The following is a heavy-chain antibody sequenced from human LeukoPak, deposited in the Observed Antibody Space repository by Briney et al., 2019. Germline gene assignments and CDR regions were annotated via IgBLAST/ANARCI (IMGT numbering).Heavy chain of an antibody. CDR2: TSGSGGHT. CDR3: MKGAV. V-gene: IGHV3-23*01. J-gene: IGHJ4*02. Sequence: GGSLGLSCAASGFTFSSYAMSWVRQAPGKGLEWVSGTSGSGGHTYYADSVKGRFTISRDNSKNTLYLQMNRLGAEDTAIYYCMKGAVWGQGTLVTVSS. CDR1: GFTFSSYA.